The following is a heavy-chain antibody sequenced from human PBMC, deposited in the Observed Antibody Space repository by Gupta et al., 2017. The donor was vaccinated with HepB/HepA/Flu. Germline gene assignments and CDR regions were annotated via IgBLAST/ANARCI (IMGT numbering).Heavy chain of an antibody. D-gene: IGHD3-22*01. CDR1: GYTFTSYG. J-gene: IGHJ4*02. Sequence: QVQLVQSGVEVKKPGASVKVSCKASGYTFTSYGIKWVRQAPGQGLEWIGWISAYNGNTKYAQKVQDRVTMTADTSTGTAYMELRSLTSDDTAVYYCARDRGHVYYDDSSVYYDIWGQGTRVTVSS. CDR3: ARDRGHVYYDDSSVYYDI. CDR2: ISAYNGNT. V-gene: IGHV1-18*01.